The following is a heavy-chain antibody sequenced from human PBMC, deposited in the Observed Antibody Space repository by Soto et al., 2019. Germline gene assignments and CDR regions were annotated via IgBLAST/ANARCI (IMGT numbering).Heavy chain of an antibody. CDR2: ISGSGGST. D-gene: IGHD3-22*01. V-gene: IGHV3-23*01. CDR1: GFTFSSYA. Sequence: GGSLRLSCAASGFTFSSYAMSWVRQAPGKGLEWVSAISGSGGSTYYADSVKGRFTISRDNSKNTLYLQMNSLRAEDTAVYYCAKDLSYYDSSGYYGGSYFEYWGQGTLVTVSS. CDR3: AKDLSYYDSSGYYGGSYFEY. J-gene: IGHJ4*02.